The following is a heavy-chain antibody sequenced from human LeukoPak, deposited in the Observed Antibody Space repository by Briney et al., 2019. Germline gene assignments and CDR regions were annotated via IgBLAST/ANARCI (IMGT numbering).Heavy chain of an antibody. CDR3: AGITEEWIQLWFDY. CDR1: GFSLSTSGVG. Sequence: SGPTLVKPTQTLTLTCTFSGFSLSTSGVGVGWIRQLPGKALEWLALIYWNDDKRYSPSLKSRLTITKDTSKNQVVLTMTNMDPVDTATYYRAGITEEWIQLWFDYWGQGTLVTVSS. V-gene: IGHV2-5*01. CDR2: IYWNDDK. J-gene: IGHJ5*01. D-gene: IGHD5-18*01.